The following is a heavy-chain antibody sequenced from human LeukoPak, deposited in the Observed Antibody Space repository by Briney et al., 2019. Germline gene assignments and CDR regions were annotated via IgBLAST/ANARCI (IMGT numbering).Heavy chain of an antibody. CDR1: GGSISSYY. CDR3: ARGGSYLSCDY. V-gene: IGHV4-59*01. J-gene: IGHJ4*02. Sequence: SETLSLTRTVSGGSISSYYWSWIRQPPGKGLEWIGYIYYSGSTNYNPSLKSRVTISVDTSKNQFSLKLSSVTAADTAVYYCARGGSYLSCDYWGQGTLVTVSS. D-gene: IGHD1-26*01. CDR2: IYYSGST.